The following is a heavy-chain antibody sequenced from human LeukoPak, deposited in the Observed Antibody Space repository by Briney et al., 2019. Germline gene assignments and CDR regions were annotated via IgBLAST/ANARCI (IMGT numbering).Heavy chain of an antibody. CDR2: IYHSGCT. D-gene: IGHD3-3*01. V-gene: IGHV4-38-2*01. CDR3: ARVEIRTPPFTIFGVVIMGYFDY. J-gene: IGHJ4*02. Sequence: PSETLSLTCAVSGYSISSGYYWGWIRQPPGKGLEWIGSIYHSGCTYYNPSLKSRVTISVDTSKNQFSLKLSSVTAADTAVCYCARVEIRTPPFTIFGVVIMGYFDYWGQGTLVTVSS. CDR1: GYSISSGYY.